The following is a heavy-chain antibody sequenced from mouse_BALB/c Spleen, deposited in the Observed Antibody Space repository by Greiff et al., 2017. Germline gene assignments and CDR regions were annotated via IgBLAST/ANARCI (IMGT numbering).Heavy chain of an antibody. CDR1: GYTFTSYW. CDR3: ERREAYDGYSWFAY. CDR2: INPSTGYT. Sequence: QVQLQQSGAELAKPGASVKMSCKASGYTFTSYWMHWVKQRPGQGLEWIGYINPSTGYTEYNQKFKDKATLTADKSSSTAYMQLSSLTSEDSAVYYCERREAYDGYSWFAYWGQGTLVTVSA. J-gene: IGHJ3*01. V-gene: IGHV1-7*01. D-gene: IGHD2-3*01.